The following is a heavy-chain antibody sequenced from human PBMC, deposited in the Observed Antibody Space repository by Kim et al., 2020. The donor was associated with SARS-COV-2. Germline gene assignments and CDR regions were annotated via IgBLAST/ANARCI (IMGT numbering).Heavy chain of an antibody. D-gene: IGHD3-22*01. CDR1: GYTLTELS. V-gene: IGHV1-24*01. Sequence: ASVKVSCKVSGYTLTELSMHWVRQAPGKGLEWMGGFDPEDGETIYAQKFQGRVTMTEDTSTDTAYMELSSLRSEDTAVYYCATGREYYDSSGTQRYYFDYWGQGTLVTVSS. CDR2: FDPEDGET. J-gene: IGHJ4*02. CDR3: ATGREYYDSSGTQRYYFDY.